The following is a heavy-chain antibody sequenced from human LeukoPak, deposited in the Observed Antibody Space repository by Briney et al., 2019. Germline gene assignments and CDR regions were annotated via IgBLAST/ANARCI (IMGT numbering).Heavy chain of an antibody. CDR3: ARGRNVVVTFFDY. CDR1: GGSFSGYY. D-gene: IGHD2-21*02. CDR2: INHSRTT. J-gene: IGHJ4*02. Sequence: SETLSLTCAVYGGSFSGYYWSWIRQPPGKGLEWIGGINHSRTTNYNPSLKSRVTISVGTSKNQFSLKLSSVTAADTAVYYCARGRNVVVTFFDYWGQGTLVTVSS. V-gene: IGHV4-34*01.